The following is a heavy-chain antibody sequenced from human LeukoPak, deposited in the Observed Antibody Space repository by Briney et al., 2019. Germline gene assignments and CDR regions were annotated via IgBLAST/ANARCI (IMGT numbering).Heavy chain of an antibody. J-gene: IGHJ3*02. V-gene: IGHV3-30-3*01. CDR3: ARSGRGLLDAFDI. CDR1: GFTFSSYA. D-gene: IGHD2-15*01. Sequence: GRSLRLSSAASGFTFSSYAMHWVRQAPGKGLEWVAVISYDGSNKYYADSVKGRFTISRDNSKNTLYLQMNSLRAEDTAVYYCARSGRGLLDAFDIWGQGTMVTVSS. CDR2: ISYDGSNK.